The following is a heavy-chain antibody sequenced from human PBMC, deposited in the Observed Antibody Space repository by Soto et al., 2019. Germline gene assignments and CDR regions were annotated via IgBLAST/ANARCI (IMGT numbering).Heavy chain of an antibody. CDR3: AHSRCGGDCLQSYSSHYYYGMDV. V-gene: IGHV2-5*02. D-gene: IGHD2-21*02. CDR1: GFSLSTSGVG. J-gene: IGHJ6*02. CDR2: SYWDDDK. Sequence: QITLKESGPTLVRPTQTLTLTCTFSGFSLSTSGVGVGWIRQPPGKALEWLALSYWDDDKRYSPSLKSRLTITKDTSKKQVVLTMTNMDPVDTATYYCAHSRCGGDCLQSYSSHYYYGMDVWGQGTTVTVSS.